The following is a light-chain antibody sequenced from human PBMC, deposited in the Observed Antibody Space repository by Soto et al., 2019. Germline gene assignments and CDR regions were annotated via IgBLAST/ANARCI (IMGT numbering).Light chain of an antibody. CDR2: GAS. CDR1: QSVSSSY. V-gene: IGKV3-20*01. J-gene: IGKJ2*01. CDR3: QQYGSSPNT. Sequence: EIVLTQSPGTLSLSPGARATLSCRASQSVSSSYLAWYQQKPGQAPRLLIYGASSRATGIPDRFSGSGSGTDFTLTISRLEPEDLAVYYCQQYGSSPNTFGQGTKLEIK.